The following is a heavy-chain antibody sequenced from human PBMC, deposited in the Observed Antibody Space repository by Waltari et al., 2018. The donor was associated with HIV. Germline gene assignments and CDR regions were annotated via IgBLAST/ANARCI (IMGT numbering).Heavy chain of an antibody. Sequence: QVHLQESGPGLVRPSETLSLTCTASGGSVSGSSLSWGWIRQPPGKGLDWIGTIYYSGTTIYNPTLNSRVNISADTSKNQLSLKLNSVTAADTAVYYCVGLVGITLKIDYWGQGTLVPVSP. CDR1: GGSVSGSSLS. D-gene: IGHD2-15*01. CDR2: IYYSGTT. J-gene: IGHJ4*02. CDR3: VGLVGITLKIDY. V-gene: IGHV4-39*01.